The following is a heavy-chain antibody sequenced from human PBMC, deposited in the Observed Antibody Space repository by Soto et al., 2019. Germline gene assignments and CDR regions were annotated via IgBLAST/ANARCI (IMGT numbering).Heavy chain of an antibody. J-gene: IGHJ3*02. CDR1: GGSFSGYY. CDR3: ARVGDIVVVQEI. V-gene: IGHV4-34*01. D-gene: IGHD2-15*01. CDR2: INHSGST. Sequence: QVQLQQWGAGLLKPSETLSLTCAVYGGSFSGYYWSWIRQPPGKGLEWIGEINHSGSTNYNPSLKSRVTISVDTSKKQSSLQLSSVTAADTAVYYCARVGDIVVVQEIWGQGTMVTVSS.